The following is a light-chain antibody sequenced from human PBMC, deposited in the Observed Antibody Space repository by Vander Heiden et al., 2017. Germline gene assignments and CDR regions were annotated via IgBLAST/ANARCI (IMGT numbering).Light chain of an antibody. CDR3: CSYAGSLTSV. CDR1: STDGGCYNL. Sequence: QSALTQPAAVPRPPGQWITVSCFGGSTDGGCYNLVSWYQQHPCKAPKLIIYEVNKRPSGVSNRFSGSKSGNTASLTISGLQAEDEAHYYCCSYAGSLTSVFGGGTKLTVL. V-gene: IGLV2-23*02. CDR2: EVN. J-gene: IGLJ2*01.